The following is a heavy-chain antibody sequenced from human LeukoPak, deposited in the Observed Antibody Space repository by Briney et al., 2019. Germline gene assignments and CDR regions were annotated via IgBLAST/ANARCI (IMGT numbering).Heavy chain of an antibody. CDR2: INHSGST. Sequence: PSETLSLTCAVYGGSFSGYYWSWIRQPPGKGLEWIGEINHSGSTNYNPSLKSRVTISVDTSKNQFSLKLSSVTAADTAVYYCARHSGWYSYWGQGTLVTVSS. J-gene: IGHJ4*02. D-gene: IGHD6-19*01. CDR3: ARHSGWYSY. CDR1: GGSFSGYY. V-gene: IGHV4-34*01.